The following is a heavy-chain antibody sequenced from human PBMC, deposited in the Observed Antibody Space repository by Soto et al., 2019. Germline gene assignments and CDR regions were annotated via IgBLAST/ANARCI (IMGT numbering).Heavy chain of an antibody. V-gene: IGHV3-11*01. CDR1: GFTFRDYY. J-gene: IGHJ4*02. CDR3: ARDTVKLKNGYCSSTSCDDY. CDR2: ISSSGSTI. Sequence: SLRLSLEASGFTFRDYYMSWIRQAPGKGLDWVSYISSSGSTIYYADSVKGRFTISRDNAKNSLYLQMNSLRAEDTAVYYCARDTVKLKNGYCSSTSCDDYWGQGTMVTVSS. D-gene: IGHD2-2*01.